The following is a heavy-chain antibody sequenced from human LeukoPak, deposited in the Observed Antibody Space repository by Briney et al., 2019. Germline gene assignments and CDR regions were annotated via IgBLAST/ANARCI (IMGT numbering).Heavy chain of an antibody. J-gene: IGHJ4*02. V-gene: IGHV3-33*01. Sequence: GGSLRLSCAASGFTFTTYGMHWVRQAPGKGVEWVAVIWYDGSDKYYADSVKGRFTISRDNSKNTLYLQMNSLSAEDTAVYYCARGAIAAADFFDYWGQGTLVTVSS. CDR2: IWYDGSDK. CDR1: GFTFTTYG. CDR3: ARGAIAAADFFDY. D-gene: IGHD6-13*01.